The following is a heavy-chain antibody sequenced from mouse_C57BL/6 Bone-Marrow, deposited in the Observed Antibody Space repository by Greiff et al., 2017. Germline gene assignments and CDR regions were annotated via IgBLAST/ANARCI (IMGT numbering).Heavy chain of an antibody. Sequence: QVQLKQPGAELVKPGASVKVSCKASGYTFTSYWMHWVKQRPGQGLEWIGGIHPSDSDTNYNQKFKGKATLTVDKSSSTAYMQLSSLTSEDSAVYYCAMGYYYGSSYRWYVDVWGTGTTVTVSS. J-gene: IGHJ1*03. D-gene: IGHD1-1*01. CDR3: AMGYYYGSSYRWYVDV. V-gene: IGHV1-74*01. CDR2: IHPSDSDT. CDR1: GYTFTSYW.